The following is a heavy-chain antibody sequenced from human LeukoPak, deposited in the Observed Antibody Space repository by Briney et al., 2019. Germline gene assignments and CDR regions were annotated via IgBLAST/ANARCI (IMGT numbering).Heavy chain of an antibody. J-gene: IGHJ3*02. Sequence: ASVKVSCKASGYIFTGYYMHWVRQAPGQGLEWMGWINPNSGGTNYAQKFQGRVTMTRDTSISTAYMELSRLRSDDTAVYYCAAVVADSPWDAFDIWGQGTMVTVSS. CDR2: INPNSGGT. CDR3: AAVVADSPWDAFDI. V-gene: IGHV1-2*02. CDR1: GYIFTGYY. D-gene: IGHD2-15*01.